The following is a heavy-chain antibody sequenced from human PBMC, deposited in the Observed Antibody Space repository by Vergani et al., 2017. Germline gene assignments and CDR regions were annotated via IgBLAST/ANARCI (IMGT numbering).Heavy chain of an antibody. J-gene: IGHJ4*02. CDR1: GGTFSSYT. D-gene: IGHD5-24*01. CDR3: ARDLTLEIATLCNRGFDY. CDR2: IIPILGIA. V-gene: IGHV1-69*08. Sequence: QVQLVQSGAEVKKPGSSVKVSCKASGGTFSSYTISWVRQAPGQGLEWMGRIIPILGIANYAQKFQGRVTITADKSTRPAYMELSSLRSEDTAVYYCARDLTLEIATLCNRGFDYWGQGTLVTVSS.